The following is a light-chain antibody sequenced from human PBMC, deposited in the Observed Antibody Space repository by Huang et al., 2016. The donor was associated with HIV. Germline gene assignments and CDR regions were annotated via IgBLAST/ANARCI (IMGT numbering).Light chain of an antibody. Sequence: EIVLTHSPDPLSFAPGGRATLSCSASQRITPSDLAWDQQKPGQAPRLLIYGASSRATGSPDRFSGSGSVTDFTLTISRLEPEDFAVYYCQQYGSSPWTFGQGTKLEIK. CDR1: QRITPSD. J-gene: IGKJ2*02. V-gene: IGKV3-20*01. CDR3: QQYGSSPWT. CDR2: GAS.